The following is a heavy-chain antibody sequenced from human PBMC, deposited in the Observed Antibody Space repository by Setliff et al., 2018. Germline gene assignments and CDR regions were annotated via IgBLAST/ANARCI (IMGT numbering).Heavy chain of an antibody. V-gene: IGHV3-66*01. D-gene: IGHD1-1*01. CDR1: GFTVSTNY. CDR3: ARVREANWNPWANWFDP. Sequence: GGSLRLSCAASGFTVSTNYMIWVRQAPGKGLEWVSVIYSGGSTYYADSVKGRFTISRDNSKNTLYLHMNSLRAEDTAVYYCARVREANWNPWANWFDPWGQGTLVTVSS. CDR2: IYSGGST. J-gene: IGHJ5*02.